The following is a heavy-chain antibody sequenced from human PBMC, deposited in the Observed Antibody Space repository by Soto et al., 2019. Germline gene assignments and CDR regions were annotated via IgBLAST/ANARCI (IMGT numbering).Heavy chain of an antibody. V-gene: IGHV1-2*02. CDR3: ARKLELRGSYYYYYDMDV. Sequence: ASVKVSCKTSGYTFTDYYMHWVRQAPGQGLEWMGWINPNSGGTNYAQKFQGRVTMTRDTSISTAYMELSRLRSDDTAVYYCARKLELRGSYYYYYDMDVWGQGTTVTVSS. CDR1: GYTFTDYY. CDR2: INPNSGGT. D-gene: IGHD1-7*01. J-gene: IGHJ6*02.